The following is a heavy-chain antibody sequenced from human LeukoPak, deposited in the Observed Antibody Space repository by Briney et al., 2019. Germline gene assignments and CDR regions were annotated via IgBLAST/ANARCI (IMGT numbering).Heavy chain of an antibody. CDR3: ARGESSGWYVRGFDY. J-gene: IGHJ4*02. Sequence: SETLSLTCTVSGDSISPYYWSWIRQAPGKRLEWIGYIYYSGSTNYNPSLKSRVTISVDTSKNQFSLKLNSVTAADTAVYYCARGESSGWYVRGFDYWGQGTLVTVSS. V-gene: IGHV4-59*01. D-gene: IGHD6-19*01. CDR1: GDSISPYY. CDR2: IYYSGST.